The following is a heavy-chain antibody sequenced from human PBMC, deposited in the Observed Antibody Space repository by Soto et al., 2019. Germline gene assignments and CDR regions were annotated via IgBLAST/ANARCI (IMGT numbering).Heavy chain of an antibody. V-gene: IGHV4-30-4*01. Sequence: PSETLSLTCTVSGGSISSGDYYWSWIRQPPGKGLEWIGYIYYSGSTYYNPSLKSRVTISVDTSKNQFSLKLSSVTAADTAVYYCARETRITIFGVVITEGYWFGPWGQGTLVTVSS. D-gene: IGHD3-3*01. CDR3: ARETRITIFGVVITEGYWFGP. J-gene: IGHJ5*02. CDR2: IYYSGST. CDR1: GGSISSGDYY.